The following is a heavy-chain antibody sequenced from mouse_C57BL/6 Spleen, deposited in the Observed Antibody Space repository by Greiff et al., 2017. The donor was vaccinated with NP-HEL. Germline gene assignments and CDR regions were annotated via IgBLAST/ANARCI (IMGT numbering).Heavy chain of an antibody. CDR1: GYTFTSYW. D-gene: IGHD2-5*01. CDR2: IDPSDSYT. Sequence: QVQLKQPGAELVKPGASVKLSCKASGYTFTSYWMQWVKQRPGQGLEWIGEIDPSDSYTNYNQKFKGKATLTVDTSSSTAYMQLSSLTSEDSAVYYCASSYSNPYAMDYWGQGTSVTVSS. V-gene: IGHV1-50*01. CDR3: ASSYSNPYAMDY. J-gene: IGHJ4*01.